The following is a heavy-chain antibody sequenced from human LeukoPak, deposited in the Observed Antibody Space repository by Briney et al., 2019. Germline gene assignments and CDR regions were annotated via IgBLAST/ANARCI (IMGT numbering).Heavy chain of an antibody. V-gene: IGHV3-21*06. Sequence: PGGSLRLSCAASGFTFSSYNMNWVRQAPGKLPEWVSSITSSSSYIYYADSVKGRFTISRDNAKNSLYLQMDSLRVEDTAVYYCARDPYSGSYGPYYYYYMDVWGKGTTVTISS. CDR1: GFTFSSYN. CDR2: ITSSSSYI. CDR3: ARDPYSGSYGPYYYYYMDV. J-gene: IGHJ6*03. D-gene: IGHD1-26*01.